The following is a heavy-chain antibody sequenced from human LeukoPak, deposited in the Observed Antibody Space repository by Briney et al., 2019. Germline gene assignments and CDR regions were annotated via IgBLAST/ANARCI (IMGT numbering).Heavy chain of an antibody. CDR1: GFTFSGFW. V-gene: IGHV3-7*03. CDR2: INSDGSEG. D-gene: IGHD6-6*01. J-gene: IGHJ3*01. CDR3: ARSSYSSSSSV. Sequence: GGSLRLSCAVSGFTFSGFWMSWSRQAPGKGLEWVASINSDGSEGYYADVVKGRFTISRDNAKNSLYLQINSLRAEGTAVYYCARSSYSSSSSVWGQGTMVTVSS.